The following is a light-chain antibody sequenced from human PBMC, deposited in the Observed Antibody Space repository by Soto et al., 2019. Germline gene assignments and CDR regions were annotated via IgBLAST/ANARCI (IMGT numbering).Light chain of an antibody. V-gene: IGKV1-9*01. CDR1: QGISSF. CDR3: QQVKSYPLN. J-gene: IGKJ4*01. Sequence: DIQLTQSPSFLSASVGDRVTITCRACQGISSFLAWYQQKPGKAPNFLIYAASTLQSGVPSRFSGSGSGTEFTLTISSLQPEDFATYYCQQVKSYPLNFGGGTKVEIK. CDR2: AAS.